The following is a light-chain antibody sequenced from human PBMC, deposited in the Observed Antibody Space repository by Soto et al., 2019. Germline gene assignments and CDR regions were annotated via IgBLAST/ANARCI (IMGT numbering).Light chain of an antibody. CDR2: KAS. CDR1: QTINRW. J-gene: IGKJ1*01. V-gene: IGKV1-5*03. CDR3: QHWS. Sequence: DIQMTQSPSTLSASVGDRGTITCRASQTINRWLAWYQQKPGEVPKLLIYKASVLESGVPSRFGGSGSGTEFTLTISRLQPEDVATYYCQHWSFGQGTKVEI.